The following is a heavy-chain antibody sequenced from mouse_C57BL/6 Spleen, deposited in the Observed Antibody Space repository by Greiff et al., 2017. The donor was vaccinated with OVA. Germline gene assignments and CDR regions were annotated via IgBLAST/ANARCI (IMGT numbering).Heavy chain of an antibody. CDR2: INPSNGYT. CDR1: GYTFTSYR. D-gene: IGHD2-4*01. Sequence: QVQLQQPGAELVRPGASVKMSCKASGYTFTSYRMHWVKQRPGQGLEWIGYINPSNGYTNYNQKFKDKATLTADKSSSTAYMQLSSLTSEDSAVYYCAKCEYDYESDYWGQGTTLTVSS. V-gene: IGHV1-4*01. J-gene: IGHJ2*01. CDR3: AKCEYDYESDY.